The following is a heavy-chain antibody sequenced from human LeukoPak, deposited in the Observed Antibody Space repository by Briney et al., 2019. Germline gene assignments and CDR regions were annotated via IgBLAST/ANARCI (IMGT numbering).Heavy chain of an antibody. J-gene: IGHJ4*02. Sequence: ASVKVSCKASVYSFTNYHIHWVRQAPGQGIEWMGWIYPNSGGTNYAQKFQGRVTMTRDTSISTAYMEVRRLTSDDTAVYYCATLPFNSRNTDYWGQGTLVTVSS. CDR3: ATLPFNSRNTDY. V-gene: IGHV1-2*02. CDR1: VYSFTNYH. D-gene: IGHD1/OR15-1a*01. CDR2: IYPNSGGT.